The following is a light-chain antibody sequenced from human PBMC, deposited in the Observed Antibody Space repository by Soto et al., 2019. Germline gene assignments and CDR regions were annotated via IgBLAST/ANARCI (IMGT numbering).Light chain of an antibody. CDR3: SSYTSSTTLV. CDR1: SSEVGGYSY. CDR2: EVN. Sequence: QSALTQPASVSGSPGQSITISCTGTSSEVGGYSYVSWYQQHPGKVPKLMIYEVNNRPSGVSNRFSGSKSGNTASLTVSGLQAEDEADYYCSSYTSSTTLVFGGGTKRPV. J-gene: IGLJ3*02. V-gene: IGLV2-14*01.